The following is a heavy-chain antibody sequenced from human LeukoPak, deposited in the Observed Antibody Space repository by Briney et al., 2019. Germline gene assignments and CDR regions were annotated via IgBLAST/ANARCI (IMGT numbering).Heavy chain of an antibody. J-gene: IGHJ4*02. CDR3: TRDYGTYGDYTYYFDY. CDR2: IRSKAYGGTT. CDR1: GFTFGDYA. V-gene: IGHV3-49*04. Sequence: RSGGYLRLSCTASGFTFGDYAMSWVRQAPGKGLEWVGFIRSKAYGGTTEYAASVKGRFTISRDDSKSIAYLQMNSLKTEDTAVYYCTRDYGTYGDYTYYFDYWGQGTLVTVSS. D-gene: IGHD4-17*01.